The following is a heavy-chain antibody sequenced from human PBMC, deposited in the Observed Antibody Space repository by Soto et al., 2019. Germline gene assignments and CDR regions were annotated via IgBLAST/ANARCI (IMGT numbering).Heavy chain of an antibody. V-gene: IGHV1-69*01. Sequence: QVRLVQSGAEVKKPGSSVKVSCKASGDTFSSYAISWVRQAPGQGLEWMGGIIPLFGTTNYPQKFQGRVTITADESTSTAYMELSSVRSEDTAVYYCARISSYCSGGSCDQLPYYYYGLDVWGRGTTVIVSS. CDR1: GDTFSSYA. D-gene: IGHD2-15*01. CDR2: IIPLFGTT. J-gene: IGHJ6*02. CDR3: ARISSYCSGGSCDQLPYYYYGLDV.